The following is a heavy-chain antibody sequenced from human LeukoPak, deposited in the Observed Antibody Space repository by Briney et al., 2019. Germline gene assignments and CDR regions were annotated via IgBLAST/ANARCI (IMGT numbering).Heavy chain of an antibody. D-gene: IGHD3-10*01. CDR1: GGSISSGDYY. CDR2: MYYSGST. J-gene: IGHJ5*02. V-gene: IGHV4-30-4*01. CDR3: ARDMHYYGSGSYMSQFDP. Sequence: SQTLSLTCTVSGGSISSGDYYWSWISQPPGKGLEWNGYMYYSGSTYYNPSLKSRVTISVDTSKNQFSLKLSSVTAADTAVYYCARDMHYYGSGSYMSQFDPWGQGTLVTVSS.